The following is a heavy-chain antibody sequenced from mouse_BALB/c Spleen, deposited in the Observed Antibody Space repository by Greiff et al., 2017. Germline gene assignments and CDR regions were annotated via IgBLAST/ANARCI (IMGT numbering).Heavy chain of an antibody. CDR1: GFTFTDYY. J-gene: IGHJ3*01. Sequence: EVKLVESGGGLVQPGGSLRLSCATSGFTFTDYYMSWVRQPPGKALEWLGFIRNKANGYTTEYSASVKCRFTISRDNSQSILYLQMNTLRAEDSATYYCARALPITGFAYWGQGTLVTVSA. D-gene: IGHD2-4*01. CDR3: ARALPITGFAY. CDR2: IRNKANGYTT. V-gene: IGHV7-3*02.